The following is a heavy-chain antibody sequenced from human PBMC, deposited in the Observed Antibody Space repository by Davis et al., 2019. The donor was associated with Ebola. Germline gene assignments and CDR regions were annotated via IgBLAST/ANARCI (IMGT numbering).Heavy chain of an antibody. V-gene: IGHV1-69*04. CDR2: IIATLGIA. CDR3: ARDPTIL. CDR1: GGTFNTYT. J-gene: IGHJ4*02. Sequence: AASVKVSCKASGGTFNTYTITWVRQAPGQGLEWMGRIIATLGIADYAQKFQGRVTITRDTSASTAYMELSSLRSEDTAVYYCARDPTILWGQGTLVTVSS. D-gene: IGHD3-9*01.